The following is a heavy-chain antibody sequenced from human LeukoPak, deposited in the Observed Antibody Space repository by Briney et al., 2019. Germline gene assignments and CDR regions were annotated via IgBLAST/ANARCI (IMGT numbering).Heavy chain of an antibody. V-gene: IGHV1-46*01. D-gene: IGHD3-10*01. CDR2: INPSGGST. Sequence: ASVKVSCKASGYTFTSYYMHWLRQAPGQGLEWMGIINPSGGSTSYAQKFQGRVTMTRDMSTSTVYMELRSLRSDDTAVYYCARDNRVVRGVIITRHFDYWGQGTLVTVSS. J-gene: IGHJ4*02. CDR3: ARDNRVVRGVIITRHFDY. CDR1: GYTFTSYY.